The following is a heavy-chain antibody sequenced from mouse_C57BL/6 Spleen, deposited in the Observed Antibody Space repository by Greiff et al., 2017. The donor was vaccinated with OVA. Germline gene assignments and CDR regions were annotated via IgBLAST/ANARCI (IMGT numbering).Heavy chain of an antibody. CDR3: ARLGPITTVVATNY. D-gene: IGHD1-1*01. J-gene: IGHJ2*01. V-gene: IGHV1-55*01. Sequence: QVQLQQSGAELVKPGASVKMSCKASGYTFTSYWITWVKQRPGQGLEWIGDIYPGSGSTNYNEKFKSKATLTVDTSSSTAYMQLSSLTSEDSAVYYCARLGPITTVVATNYWGQGTTLTVSS. CDR1: GYTFTSYW. CDR2: IYPGSGST.